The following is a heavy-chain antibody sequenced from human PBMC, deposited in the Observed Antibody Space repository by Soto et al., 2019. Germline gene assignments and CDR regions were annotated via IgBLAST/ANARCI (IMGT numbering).Heavy chain of an antibody. CDR2: ISADNINT. V-gene: IGHV1-18*04. CDR1: GYTFTGYY. Sequence: ASVKVSCKASGYTFTGYYMHWVRQAPGQGLDWMGRISADNINTKYAQKFRGRVTMTTDTSTSTVYMELRNLRSDDTAVYYCARCIQEDYYYGMDVWGQGTTVTVSS. D-gene: IGHD5-18*01. CDR3: ARCIQEDYYYGMDV. J-gene: IGHJ6*02.